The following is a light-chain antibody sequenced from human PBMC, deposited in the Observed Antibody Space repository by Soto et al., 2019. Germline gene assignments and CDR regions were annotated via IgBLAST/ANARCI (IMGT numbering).Light chain of an antibody. J-gene: IGKJ5*01. Sequence: EILSTQAPGSLPLYPGDTATLSCRASQTVSNIYLVWYQQRPGQAPRLLIYETSIRASGIPDRFSGSGSGTDFTLTISSLQPEDAATYYCQQSYNTPSFGQGTRLE. CDR2: ETS. CDR3: QQSYNTPS. V-gene: IGKV3D-20*02. CDR1: QTVSNIY.